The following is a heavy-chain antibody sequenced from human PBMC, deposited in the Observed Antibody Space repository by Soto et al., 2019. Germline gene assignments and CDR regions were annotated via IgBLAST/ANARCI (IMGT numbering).Heavy chain of an antibody. Sequence: SSETLSLTCAVSGGSISSSNWWSWVRQPPGKGLEWIGEIYHSGSTNYNPSLKSRVTISVDKSKNQFSLKLSSVTAADTAVYYCARKVVVAATPGRTQLGWFDPWGQGTLVTVSS. J-gene: IGHJ5*02. CDR1: GGSISSSNW. D-gene: IGHD2-15*01. CDR3: ARKVVVAATPGRTQLGWFDP. V-gene: IGHV4-4*02. CDR2: IYHSGST.